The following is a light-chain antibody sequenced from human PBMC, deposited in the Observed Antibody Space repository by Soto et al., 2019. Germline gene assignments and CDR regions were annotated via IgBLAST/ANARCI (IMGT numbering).Light chain of an antibody. CDR1: QGITNY. CDR2: APS. CDR3: QRYNSVPPVT. J-gene: IGKJ3*01. Sequence: DLQMTQSPSSLSASVGDRVTITCRASQGITNYLAWYQQQPGKVPKLLMYAPSTLQSGVPSRFSGSGSGTDFTLTISSLQPEDVATYYCQRYNSVPPVTFGPGTKVNL. V-gene: IGKV1-27*01.